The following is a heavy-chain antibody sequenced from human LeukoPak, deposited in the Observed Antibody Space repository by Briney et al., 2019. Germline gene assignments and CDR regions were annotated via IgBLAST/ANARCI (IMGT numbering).Heavy chain of an antibody. D-gene: IGHD5-18*01. Sequence: SVKVSCKASGGTFSSYTISWVRQAPGQGLEWMGRIIPILGIANYAQKFQGRVTITAGKSTSTAYMELSSLRSEDTAVYYCAGGRGYSYGYDFDYWGQGTLVTVSS. CDR2: IIPILGIA. CDR3: AGGRGYSYGYDFDY. J-gene: IGHJ4*02. V-gene: IGHV1-69*02. CDR1: GGTFSSYT.